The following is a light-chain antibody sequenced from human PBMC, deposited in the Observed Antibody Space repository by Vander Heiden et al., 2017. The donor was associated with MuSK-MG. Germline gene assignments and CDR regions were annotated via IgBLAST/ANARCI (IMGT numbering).Light chain of an antibody. CDR3: QRDNSAPQT. Sequence: DIQMTQSPSSLSASVGDRVTITCRASQGISNYLAWYQQKPGKVPKLLIYAASTFQSGVPSRFSGSGSGTDFTLSISSLQPEDVATYFCQRDNSAPQTFGQGTRVEIK. J-gene: IGKJ1*01. V-gene: IGKV1-27*01. CDR1: QGISNY. CDR2: AAS.